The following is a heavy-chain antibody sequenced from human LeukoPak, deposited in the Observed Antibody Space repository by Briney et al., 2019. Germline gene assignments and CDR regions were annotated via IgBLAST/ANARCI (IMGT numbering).Heavy chain of an antibody. CDR3: ARHAGVFRGSHYRGIDY. CDR1: GGSISGYY. D-gene: IGHD1-26*01. CDR2: INHSGST. Sequence: SETLSLTCTVSGGSISGYYWSWIRQPPGKGLEWIGEINHSGSTNYNPSLKSRVTISVDTSKNQFSLKLSSVTAADTAVYYCARHAGVFRGSHYRGIDYWGQGTLVTVSS. V-gene: IGHV4-34*01. J-gene: IGHJ4*02.